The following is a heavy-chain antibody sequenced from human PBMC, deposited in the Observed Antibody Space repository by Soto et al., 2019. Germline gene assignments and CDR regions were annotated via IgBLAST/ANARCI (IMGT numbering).Heavy chain of an antibody. V-gene: IGHV3-23*01. CDR1: GVTFTSYA. CDR2: ISGSGGST. J-gene: IGHJ4*02. CDR3: ARDFSMVVVAPGY. Sequence: GSLRLSCAASGVTFTSYAMSWVRQAPGKGLEWVSAISGSGGSTDYADSVKGRFTISRDNSKNTLYLQMNSLRSEDTAVYYCARDFSMVVVAPGYWGQGTLVTVSS. D-gene: IGHD3-22*01.